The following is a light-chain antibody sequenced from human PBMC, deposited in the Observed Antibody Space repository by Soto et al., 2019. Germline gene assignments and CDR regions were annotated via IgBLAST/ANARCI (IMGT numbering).Light chain of an antibody. CDR3: TSYTSSSTLYV. CDR2: DVA. Sequence: QSALTQPASVSGSPGQSIAISCTGASIDVGGYNYVSWYQQHPGKAPKLMIYDVASRPSGVSDRFSGSKSGNTASLTISGLQAEDEADYYCTSYTSSSTLYVLGTGTKVTVL. J-gene: IGLJ1*01. V-gene: IGLV2-14*03. CDR1: SIDVGGYNY.